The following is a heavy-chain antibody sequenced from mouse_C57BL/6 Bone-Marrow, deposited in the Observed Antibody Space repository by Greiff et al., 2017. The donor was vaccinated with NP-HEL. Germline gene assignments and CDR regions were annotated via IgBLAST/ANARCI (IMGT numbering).Heavy chain of an antibody. J-gene: IGHJ1*03. D-gene: IGHD1-1*01. Sequence: EVKLVESGGGLVQPGGSMKLSCAASGFTFSDAWMDWVRQSPEKGLEWVAEIRNKANNHATYYAESVKGRFTISRDDSKSSVYLQMNSLIAEDTGIYYCTRERGTTVVSYWYFDVWGTGTTVTVSS. CDR2: IRNKANNHAT. CDR3: TRERGTTVVSYWYFDV. V-gene: IGHV6-6*01. CDR1: GFTFSDAW.